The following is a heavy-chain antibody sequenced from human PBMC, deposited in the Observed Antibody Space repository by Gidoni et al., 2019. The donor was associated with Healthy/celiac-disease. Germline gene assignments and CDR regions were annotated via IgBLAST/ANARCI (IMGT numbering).Heavy chain of an antibody. CDR3: ARESRYGGYCVFDY. CDR2: FSSSGSTI. Sequence: EVQLVESGGGLVQPGGSLSLSCAGSGFTFSSYEMNWVRPAPGKGLEWFSYFSSSGSTIYYADSVKGRFTISRDNARNSLYLQMNSLRAEDTAVYYCARESRYGGYCVFDYWGQGTLVTVSS. CDR1: GFTFSSYE. D-gene: IGHD4-17*01. V-gene: IGHV3-48*03. J-gene: IGHJ4*02.